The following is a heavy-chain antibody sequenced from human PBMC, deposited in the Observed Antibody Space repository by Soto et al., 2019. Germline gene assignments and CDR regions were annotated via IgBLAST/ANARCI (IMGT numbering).Heavy chain of an antibody. CDR1: GYTFTSYA. J-gene: IGHJ6*02. Sequence: QVQLVQSGAEVKKPGASVKVSCKASGYTFTSYAMHWVRQAPGQRLEWMGWINDGNGNTKYSQKFQGRVTITRDTSASTAYMELSSLRSEDTAVYYCARLGDCSGGSCYYYYYGMDVWGQGTTVTVSS. CDR3: ARLGDCSGGSCYYYYYGMDV. CDR2: INDGNGNT. D-gene: IGHD2-15*01. V-gene: IGHV1-3*01.